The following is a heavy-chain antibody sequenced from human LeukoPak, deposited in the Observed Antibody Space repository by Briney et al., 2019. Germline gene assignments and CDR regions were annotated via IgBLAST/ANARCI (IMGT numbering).Heavy chain of an antibody. J-gene: IGHJ3*02. CDR3: ARVASRTTVVIPCAFDI. CDR2: VNYSGST. CDR1: SGSINNYY. V-gene: IGHV4-59*01. Sequence: SETLSLTCTVSSGSINNYYWSWIRQPPGKRLEWIGFVNYSGSTNYKSSLKSRATISVDTSKNQFSLKLSSVTAADTAVYYCARVASRTTVVIPCAFDIWGQGTMVTVSS. D-gene: IGHD4-23*01.